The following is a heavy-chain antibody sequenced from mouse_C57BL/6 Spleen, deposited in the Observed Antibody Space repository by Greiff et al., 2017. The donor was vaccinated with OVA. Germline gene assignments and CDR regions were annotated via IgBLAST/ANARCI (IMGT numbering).Heavy chain of an antibody. Sequence: EVQVVESGGGLVQPGGSLKLSCAASGFTFSDYYMYWVRQTPEKRLEWVAYISNGGGSTYYPDTVKGRFTISRDNAKNTLYLQMSRLKSEDTAMYYCARTILYYYAMDYWGQGTSVTVSS. D-gene: IGHD6-1*01. CDR3: ARTILYYYAMDY. CDR2: ISNGGGST. V-gene: IGHV5-12*01. CDR1: GFTFSDYY. J-gene: IGHJ4*01.